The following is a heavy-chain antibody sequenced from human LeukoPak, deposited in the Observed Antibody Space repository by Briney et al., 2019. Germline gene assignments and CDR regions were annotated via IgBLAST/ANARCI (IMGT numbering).Heavy chain of an antibody. Sequence: SETLSLTCTVSGYSISSGYYWGWIRQPPGKGLEWIGSIYHSGSTYYNPSLKSRVTISVKTSKNQFSLKLSSVTAADTAVYYCVRSFWGYYFDYWGQGILVTVSS. CDR1: GYSISSGYY. J-gene: IGHJ4*02. D-gene: IGHD3-16*01. V-gene: IGHV4-38-2*02. CDR3: VRSFWGYYFDY. CDR2: IYHSGST.